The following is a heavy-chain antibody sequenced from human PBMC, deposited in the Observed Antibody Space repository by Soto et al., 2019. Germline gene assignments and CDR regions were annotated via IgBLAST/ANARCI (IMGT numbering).Heavy chain of an antibody. CDR2: ISAYNGDT. D-gene: IGHD3-9*01. Sequence: QVQLVQSGAEVKKPGASVKVSCKASGYHLTSYGISWVRQAPGQGLEWMGWISAYNGDTNYAQKFQGRGTLTTDTSTSTAYMELMSLRSDDTAVYYCATTTGYSYYYYGMGVWGQGTTVTVSS. CDR1: GYHLTSYG. V-gene: IGHV1-18*01. CDR3: ATTTGYSYYYYGMGV. J-gene: IGHJ6*02.